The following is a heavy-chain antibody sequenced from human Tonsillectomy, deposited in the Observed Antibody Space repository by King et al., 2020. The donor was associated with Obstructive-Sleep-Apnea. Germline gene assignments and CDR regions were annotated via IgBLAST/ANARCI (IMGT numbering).Heavy chain of an antibody. CDR2: ISGSGGST. J-gene: IGHJ6*02. V-gene: IGHV3-23*04. CDR1: GFTFSSYA. CDR3: AKDPYSNYGPDCGYYGMDV. Sequence: VQLVESGGGLVQPGGSLRLSCAASGFTFSSYAMSWVRQAPGKGLEWVSAISGSGGSTYYADSVKGRFTISRDNSKNTLYLQMNSLRAEDTAVYYCAKDPYSNYGPDCGYYGMDVWGQGTTVTVSS. D-gene: IGHD4-11*01.